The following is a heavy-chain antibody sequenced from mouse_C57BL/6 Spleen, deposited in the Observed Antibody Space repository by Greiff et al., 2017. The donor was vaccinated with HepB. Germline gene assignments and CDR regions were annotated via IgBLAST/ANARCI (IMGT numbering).Heavy chain of an antibody. J-gene: IGHJ4*01. CDR2: ISSGSSTI. Sequence: EVKLEESGGGLVKPGGSLKLSCAASGFTFSDYGMHWVRQAPEKGLEWVAYISSGSSTIYYADTVKGRFTISRDNAKNTLFLQMTSLRSEDTAMYYCAGLLRWMDYWGQGTSVTVSS. CDR1: GFTFSDYG. D-gene: IGHD1-1*01. V-gene: IGHV5-17*01. CDR3: AGLLRWMDY.